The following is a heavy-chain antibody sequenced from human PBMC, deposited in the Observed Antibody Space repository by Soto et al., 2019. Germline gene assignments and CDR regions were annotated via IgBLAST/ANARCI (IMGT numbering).Heavy chain of an antibody. Sequence: LSLPCAVYGGSFSGYYWSWIRQPPGKGLEWIGEINHSGSTNYNPSLKSRVTISVDTSKNQFSLKLSSVTAADTAVYYCARGRRITMVRGVIHLDYWGQGTLGTVS. V-gene: IGHV4-34*01. CDR1: GGSFSGYY. CDR2: INHSGST. CDR3: ARGRRITMVRGVIHLDY. D-gene: IGHD3-10*01. J-gene: IGHJ4*02.